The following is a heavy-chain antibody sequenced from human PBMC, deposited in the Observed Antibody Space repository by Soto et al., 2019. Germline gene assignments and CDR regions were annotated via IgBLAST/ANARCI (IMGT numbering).Heavy chain of an antibody. D-gene: IGHD6-19*01. V-gene: IGHV3-23*01. Sequence: GGSLRLSCAASGFTFSSYAMNWVRQAPGKGLEWVSTISGSDGSTYYADSVKGRFTISRDNSKNTLYLQMNSLRAEDTAVYYCARSGHPGIAVGGPTDYWGQGTLVTVSS. CDR2: ISGSDGST. CDR1: GFTFSSYA. CDR3: ARSGHPGIAVGGPTDY. J-gene: IGHJ4*02.